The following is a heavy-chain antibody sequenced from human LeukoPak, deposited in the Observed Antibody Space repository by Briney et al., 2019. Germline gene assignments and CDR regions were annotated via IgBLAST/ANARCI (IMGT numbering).Heavy chain of an antibody. V-gene: IGHV3-23*01. CDR1: GFTFSSYA. Sequence: GGSLRLSCAASGFTFSSYAMSWVRQAPGKGLEWVSAISGSGGSTYYADSVKGRFTISRDNSKNTLYLQMNSLRAEDTAVYYCAKDGGWEPSSWPDYWGQGTLVTVSS. D-gene: IGHD6-13*01. CDR3: AKDGGWEPSSWPDY. J-gene: IGHJ4*02. CDR2: ISGSGGST.